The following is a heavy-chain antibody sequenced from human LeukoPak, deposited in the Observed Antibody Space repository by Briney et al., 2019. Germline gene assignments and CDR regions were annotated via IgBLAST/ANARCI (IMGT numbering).Heavy chain of an antibody. D-gene: IGHD3-10*01. Sequence: PSETLSLTCTVSGGSISSGSYYWSWIRQPPGKGLEWIGYIYYSGSTKYNPSLKSRVTISIDTSKIQFSLTLSSVTAADTAVYYCARDYYGSGLNDYWGQGTLVTVSS. J-gene: IGHJ4*02. V-gene: IGHV4-61*01. CDR3: ARDYYGSGLNDY. CDR2: IYYSGST. CDR1: GGSISSGSYY.